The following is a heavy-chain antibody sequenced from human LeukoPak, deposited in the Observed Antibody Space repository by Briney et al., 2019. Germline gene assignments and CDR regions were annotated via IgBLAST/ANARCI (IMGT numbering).Heavy chain of an antibody. J-gene: IGHJ4*02. CDR1: GFTFSSYA. CDR3: AKDLSDIVVVPAAPWDY. V-gene: IGHV3-23*01. CDR2: ISGSGGST. Sequence: PGGSLRLSCAASGFTFSSYAISWVRQAPGKGLEWVSAISGSGGSTYYADSVKGRFTISRDNSKNTLYLQMNSLRAEDTAVYYCAKDLSDIVVVPAAPWDYWGQGTLVTVSS. D-gene: IGHD2-2*01.